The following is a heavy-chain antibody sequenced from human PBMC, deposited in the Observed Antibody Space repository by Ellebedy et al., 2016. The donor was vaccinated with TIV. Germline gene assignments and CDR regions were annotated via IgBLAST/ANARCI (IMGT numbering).Heavy chain of an antibody. CDR3: ARVGNYYGGNPSYYFDY. D-gene: IGHD4-23*01. CDR1: GGSFSSYG. CDR2: IITILGKA. V-gene: IGHV1-69*10. J-gene: IGHJ4*02. Sequence: AASVKVSCKASGGSFSSYGISWGRQAPGQGLEWMGGIITILGKANYAQKFQGRITITADVSTYTAYMELSSLRSEDTAVYYCARVGNYYGGNPSYYFDYWGQGTLVTVSS.